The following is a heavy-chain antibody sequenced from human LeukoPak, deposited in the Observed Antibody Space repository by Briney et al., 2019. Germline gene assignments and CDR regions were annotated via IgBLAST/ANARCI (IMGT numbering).Heavy chain of an antibody. V-gene: IGHV3-74*01. J-gene: IGHJ4*02. CDR2: INSDGSST. CDR3: ARDPTWTTAYLDY. CDR1: GFTFSSYW. D-gene: IGHD4-17*01. Sequence: PGGSLGLSCAASGFTFSSYWMHWVRHAPGKGLVWVSRINSDGSSTSYADSVKGRFTISRDNAKNTLYLQMNSLRAEDTAVYYCARDPTWTTAYLDYWGQGTLVTVSS.